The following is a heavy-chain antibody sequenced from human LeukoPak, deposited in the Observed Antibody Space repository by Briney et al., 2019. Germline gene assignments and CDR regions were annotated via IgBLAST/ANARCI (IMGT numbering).Heavy chain of an antibody. J-gene: IGHJ4*02. V-gene: IGHV4-39*07. CDR2: IYYSGST. Sequence: SETLSLTCTVSGYSISSSSYYWGWIRQPAGKGLEWIGSIYYSGSTYYNPSLKSRVTISVDTSKNQFSLKLSSVTAADTAMYYCARVPLWWLTPFDFWGQGTLATVSS. CDR3: ARVPLWWLTPFDF. D-gene: IGHD5-12*01. CDR1: GYSISSSSYY.